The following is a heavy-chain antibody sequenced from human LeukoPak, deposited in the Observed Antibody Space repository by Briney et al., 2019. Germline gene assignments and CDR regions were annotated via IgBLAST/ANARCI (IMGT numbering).Heavy chain of an antibody. J-gene: IGHJ4*02. Sequence: SETLSLTCAVYGGSFSGYYWSWIRQPPGKGLEWIGEINHSGSTNYNPSLKSRVTISVDTSKNQFSLKLSSVTAADTAVYYCARARGGYSGYDYQCLDYWGQGTLVTVSS. CDR2: INHSGST. V-gene: IGHV4-34*01. CDR1: GGSFSGYY. CDR3: ARARGGYSGYDYQCLDY. D-gene: IGHD5-12*01.